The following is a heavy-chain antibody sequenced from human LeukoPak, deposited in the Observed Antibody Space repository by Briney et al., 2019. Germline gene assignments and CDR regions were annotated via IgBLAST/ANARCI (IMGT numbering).Heavy chain of an antibody. J-gene: IGHJ4*02. V-gene: IGHV3-48*03. CDR1: GFTFSSYE. Sequence: GGSLRLSCAASGFTFSSYEMNWVRQAPGKGLEWVSYISSNGSPIFYADSVKGRFTISRDNAKNSLSLLMNSLRAEDTAVYYCARDGGSGILDWGQGTLVTVSS. D-gene: IGHD3-10*01. CDR3: ARDGGSGILD. CDR2: ISSNGSPI.